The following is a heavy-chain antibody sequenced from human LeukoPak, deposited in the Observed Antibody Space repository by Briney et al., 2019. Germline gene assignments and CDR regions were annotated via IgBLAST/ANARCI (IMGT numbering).Heavy chain of an antibody. J-gene: IGHJ4*02. D-gene: IGHD3-10*01. V-gene: IGHV3-30-3*01. CDR1: GFTFSTYA. Sequence: GRSLRLSCAASGFTFSTYAMHWVRQGPGKGLEWVAVISYDGSNKFYADSVKGRFSISRDNSKNTLYLQMSSLSAEDTAVYYCARTTTPHYYGSGSYALGYWGQGTLVTVPS. CDR2: ISYDGSNK. CDR3: ARTTTPHYYGSGSYALGY.